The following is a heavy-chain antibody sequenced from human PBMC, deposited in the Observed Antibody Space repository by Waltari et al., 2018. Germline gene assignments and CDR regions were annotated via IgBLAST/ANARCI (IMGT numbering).Heavy chain of an antibody. Sequence: QVQLQESGPGLVKPSEILSLPCTVSGGSISSGDYFWTWIRQHPGKGLEWIGYISHRGNTHYNPSLTSRVTISVDRSKNQFSLNLSSVTAADTAVYYCSRDRGNGDYAFYGMDVWGQGTTVTVSS. V-gene: IGHV4-30-4*08. CDR1: GGSISSGDYF. J-gene: IGHJ6*02. CDR3: SRDRGNGDYAFYGMDV. D-gene: IGHD3-10*01. CDR2: ISHRGNT.